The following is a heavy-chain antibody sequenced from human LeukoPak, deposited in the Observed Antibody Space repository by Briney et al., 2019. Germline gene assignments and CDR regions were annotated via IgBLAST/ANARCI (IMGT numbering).Heavy chain of an antibody. CDR2: ISYDGSIK. CDR3: ARDDYGGNLQDAFDI. CDR1: GFTFSSYA. J-gene: IGHJ3*02. D-gene: IGHD4-23*01. Sequence: GGSLRLSCAASGFTFSSYAMHWVRQAPGKGLEWVAVISYDGSIKYYADSVKGRFTTSRDNSKNMLYLQMNSLRAEDTAVYYCARDDYGGNLQDAFDIWGQGTMVTVSS. V-gene: IGHV3-30-3*01.